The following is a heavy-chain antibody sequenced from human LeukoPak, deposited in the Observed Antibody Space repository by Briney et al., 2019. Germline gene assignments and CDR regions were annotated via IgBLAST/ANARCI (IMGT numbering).Heavy chain of an antibody. CDR2: IRYDGSNK. J-gene: IGHJ4*02. CDR1: GFTFSSYG. D-gene: IGHD3-10*01. V-gene: IGHV3-30*02. CDR3: AKAGYVYGSGSYYHFDY. Sequence: PGGSLRLSCAASGFTFSSYGMHWVRQAPGKGLEWVAFIRYDGSNKYYADSVKGRFTISRDNSKNTLYLQTNSLRAEDTAVYYCAKAGYVYGSGSYYHFDYWGQGTLVTVSS.